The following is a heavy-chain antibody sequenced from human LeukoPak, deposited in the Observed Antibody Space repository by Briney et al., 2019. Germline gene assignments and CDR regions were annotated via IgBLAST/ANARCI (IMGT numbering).Heavy chain of an antibody. CDR3: ATYGSGSYYTPPLDY. J-gene: IGHJ4*02. Sequence: GGSLRLSCAASGFTFSSYGIHWVRQAPGKGLEWVAFIRYDASNKYYADSVKGRFTISRDNSKNTLYLQMNSLRAEDTAVYYCATYGSGSYYTPPLDYWGQGTLVTVSS. V-gene: IGHV3-30*02. CDR1: GFTFSSYG. CDR2: IRYDASNK. D-gene: IGHD3-10*01.